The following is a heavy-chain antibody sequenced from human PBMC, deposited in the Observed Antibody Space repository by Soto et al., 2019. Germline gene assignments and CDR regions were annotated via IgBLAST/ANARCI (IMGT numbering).Heavy chain of an antibody. CDR1: GFTFSSYA. V-gene: IGHV3-23*01. Sequence: GGSLRLSCAASGFTFSSYAMSWVRQAPGKGLEWVSAISGGGGSTYYADSVKGRFTISRDNSKNTLYLQMNSLRAEDTALYYCAARRIAARPFDYWGQGTLVTVSS. D-gene: IGHD6-6*01. J-gene: IGHJ4*02. CDR2: ISGGGGST. CDR3: AARRIAARPFDY.